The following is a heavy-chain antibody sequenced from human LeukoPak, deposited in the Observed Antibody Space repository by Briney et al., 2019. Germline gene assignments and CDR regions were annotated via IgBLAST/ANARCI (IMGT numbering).Heavy chain of an antibody. V-gene: IGHV4-59*01. D-gene: IGHD1-1*01. CDR2: IYYSGST. CDR3: ARSGIPERLSNWFDS. CDR1: GGSISSYY. J-gene: IGHJ5*01. Sequence: ASETLSLTCTVSGGSISSYYWSWIRQPPGKGLEWIGYIYYSGSTNYNPYLKSRVTISVDTSKNQFSLKLSSVTAADTAVYFCARSGIPERLSNWFDSWGQGTLVTVSS.